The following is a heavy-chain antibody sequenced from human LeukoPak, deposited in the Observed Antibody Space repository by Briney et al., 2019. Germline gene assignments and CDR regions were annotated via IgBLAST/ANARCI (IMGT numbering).Heavy chain of an antibody. J-gene: IGHJ4*02. CDR2: IYYSGST. D-gene: IGHD2-2*01. CDR3: ARGHCSSTSCFYFDY. Sequence: PSETLSLTCTVSGGSISSGDYYWSWIRQPPGKGLEWLGYIYYSGSTYYNPSLKSRVTISVDTPKNQFSLKLSSVTAADTAVYYCARGHCSSTSCFYFDYWGQGTLVTVSS. CDR1: GGSISSGDYY. V-gene: IGHV4-30-4*08.